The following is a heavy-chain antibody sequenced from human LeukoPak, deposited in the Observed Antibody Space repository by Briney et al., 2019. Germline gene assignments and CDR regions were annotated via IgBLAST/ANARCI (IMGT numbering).Heavy chain of an antibody. CDR2: INHSGST. J-gene: IGHJ5*02. Sequence: SETLSLTCAVYGGSFSGYYWSWIRQPPGKGLEWIGEINHSGSTNYNPSLKSRVTISVDTSKNQFSLKLSSVTAADTAVYYCARSGSQIIRYFDWLSGANGFDPWGQGTLVTVSS. V-gene: IGHV4-34*01. CDR1: GGSFSGYY. CDR3: ARSGSQIIRYFDWLSGANGFDP. D-gene: IGHD3-9*01.